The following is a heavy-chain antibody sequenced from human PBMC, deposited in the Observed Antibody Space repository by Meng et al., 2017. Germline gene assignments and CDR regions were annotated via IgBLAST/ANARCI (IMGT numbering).Heavy chain of an antibody. V-gene: IGHV3-21*01. CDR1: GFTFSSYS. D-gene: IGHD3-10*01. CDR3: ARDRLRGFGELQKNYYGMDV. CDR2: ISSSSSYI. J-gene: IGHJ6*02. Sequence: GESLKISCAASGFTFSSYSMNWVRQAPGKGLEWVPSISSSSSYIYYADSVKGRFTISRDNTKNSLYLKMNSLRAEDTAVYDCARDRLRGFGELQKNYYGMDVWGQGTTVTVSS.